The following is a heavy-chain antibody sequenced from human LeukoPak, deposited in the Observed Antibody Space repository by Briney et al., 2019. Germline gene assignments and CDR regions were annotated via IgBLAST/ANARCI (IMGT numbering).Heavy chain of an antibody. Sequence: GGSLRLSCAASGFTFSSYGMTWVRQSPGKGLEWVASIGGSGSMTYYADSVKGRFTISRDNSQNTLYMQMNSLRAEDTAVYCCAKGNSGGYDPWGQGTLVTVSS. J-gene: IGHJ5*02. D-gene: IGHD6-19*01. CDR1: GFTFSSYG. CDR3: AKGNSGGYDP. CDR2: IGGSGSMT. V-gene: IGHV3-23*01.